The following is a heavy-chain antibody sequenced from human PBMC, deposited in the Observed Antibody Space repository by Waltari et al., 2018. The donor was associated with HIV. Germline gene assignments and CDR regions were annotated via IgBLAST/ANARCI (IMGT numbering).Heavy chain of an antibody. J-gene: IGHJ6*02. D-gene: IGHD1-1*01. CDR2: LNPSGGAT. V-gene: IGHV1-46*01. Sequence: QVHLVQSGAEVKKPGASVKVSCKTSGYFFSSYYIHWVRQAPGQGLDGMGVLNPSGGATNYAQKFQGRVTMTTDTSTSTVYMELTNLRSEDTAVYYCAKDRQQYSYFGMDVWGQGTTVTVSS. CDR1: GYFFSSYY. CDR3: AKDRQQYSYFGMDV.